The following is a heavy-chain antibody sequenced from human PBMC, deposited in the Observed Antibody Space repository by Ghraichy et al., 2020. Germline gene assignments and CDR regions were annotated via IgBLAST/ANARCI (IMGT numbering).Heavy chain of an antibody. D-gene: IGHD5-12*01. CDR3: ARGWGSMVVASCFDY. Sequence: GESLNISCAASGFTFRNYGMHWVRQAPDKGLEWVAAIWYDGSEKYYADSVKGRFTISRDNSENTLYLQMDSLRVDDTAVYYCARGWGSMVVASCFDYWGQGTLVTVSS. CDR2: IWYDGSEK. V-gene: IGHV3-33*01. CDR1: GFTFRNYG. J-gene: IGHJ4*02.